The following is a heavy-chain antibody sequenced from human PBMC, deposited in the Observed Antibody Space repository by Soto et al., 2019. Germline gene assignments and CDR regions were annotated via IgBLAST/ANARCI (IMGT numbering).Heavy chain of an antibody. CDR1: GYTFTSYG. CDR2: ISAYNGNT. D-gene: IGHD2-2*01. J-gene: IGHJ4*02. CDR3: AREPRVGYCSSTSCPHHADFDY. Sequence: ASVKVSCKASGYTFTSYGISWVRQAPGQGLEWMGWISAYNGNTNYAQKLQGRVTMTTDTSTSTAYMELRSLRSDDTAVYYCAREPRVGYCSSTSCPHHADFDYWGQGTLVTVS. V-gene: IGHV1-18*04.